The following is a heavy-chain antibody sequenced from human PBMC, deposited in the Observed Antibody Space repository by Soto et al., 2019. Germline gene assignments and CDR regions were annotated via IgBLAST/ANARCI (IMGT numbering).Heavy chain of an antibody. V-gene: IGHV3-9*01. Sequence: GGSLRLSCAASGFTFDDYAMHWIRQAPGKGLEWVSGISWNSGSIGYADSVKGRFTISRDNAKNSLYLQMNSLRAEDTALYYFAKDGLLWYYDLWSGSRSPYYFDYWGQGTLVTVSS. J-gene: IGHJ4*02. CDR3: AKDGLLWYYDLWSGSRSPYYFDY. CDR2: ISWNSGSI. CDR1: GFTFDDYA. D-gene: IGHD3-3*01.